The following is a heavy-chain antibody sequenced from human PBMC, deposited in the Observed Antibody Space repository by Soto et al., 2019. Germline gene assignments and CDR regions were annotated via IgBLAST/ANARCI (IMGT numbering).Heavy chain of an antibody. Sequence: QVQLVESGGGVVQPGRSLRLSCAASGFTFSSYVMHWVRQAPGKGLEWVAVISYDGSNKYYADSVKGRFTISRDNSKNTLYLQMNSLRAEDTAVYYCAKGSMRTMDVWGQGTTVTVSS. CDR1: GFTFSSYV. CDR3: AKGSMRTMDV. V-gene: IGHV3-30*18. CDR2: ISYDGSNK. J-gene: IGHJ6*02.